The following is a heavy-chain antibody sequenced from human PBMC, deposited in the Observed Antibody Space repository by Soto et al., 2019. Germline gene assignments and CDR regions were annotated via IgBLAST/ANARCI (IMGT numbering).Heavy chain of an antibody. CDR2: INPKSGGT. CDR1: GYTFTGYY. D-gene: IGHD6-19*01. Sequence: ASVNVSCKSSGYTFTGYYMHWGRRAPGQGLEWMGWINPKSGGTNYAQKFQGWVTMTRDTSISTAYMELSRLRSDDTAVYYCERDAVAGNLVYYGMDVWGQGTTVNV. J-gene: IGHJ6*02. CDR3: ERDAVAGNLVYYGMDV. V-gene: IGHV1-2*04.